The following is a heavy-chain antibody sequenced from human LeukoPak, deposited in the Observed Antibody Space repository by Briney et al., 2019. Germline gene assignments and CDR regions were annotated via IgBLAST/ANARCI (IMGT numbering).Heavy chain of an antibody. D-gene: IGHD2-15*01. Sequence: PGGSLRLSCAASGFTFSSYEMNWVRQAPGKGLEWVSYISSSGSTIYYADSVKGRFTISGDNAKNSLYLQMNSLRAEDTAVYYCARSGGSILTRYYFDYWGQGTLVTVSS. CDR3: ARSGGSILTRYYFDY. J-gene: IGHJ4*02. V-gene: IGHV3-48*03. CDR2: ISSSGSTI. CDR1: GFTFSSYE.